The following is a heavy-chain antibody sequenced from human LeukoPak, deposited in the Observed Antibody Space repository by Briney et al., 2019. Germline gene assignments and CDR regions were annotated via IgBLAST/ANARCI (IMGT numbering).Heavy chain of an antibody. D-gene: IGHD1-26*01. Sequence: ASVKVSCKASGYTFTSYAMHWVRQAPGQRLEWMGWINTGNGNTKYSQKFQGRVTFTKDTSASTASMELSSLRSEDTAMYYCARERAVGATTSWFDPWGQGTLVTVSS. CDR2: INTGNGNT. CDR3: ARERAVGATTSWFDP. J-gene: IGHJ5*02. CDR1: GYTFTSYA. V-gene: IGHV1-3*04.